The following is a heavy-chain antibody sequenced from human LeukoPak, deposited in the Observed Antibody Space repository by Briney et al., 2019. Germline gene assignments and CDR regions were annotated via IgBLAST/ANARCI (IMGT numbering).Heavy chain of an antibody. Sequence: GGSLRPSCAASGFTFSNYDMHWVRQATGKGLEWVSGIGIAGDTYYPGSVKGRFTISRENAKNSLYLQMNSLTVGDTGVYYCVGAIWGRNYWGQGTLVTVSS. J-gene: IGHJ4*02. CDR2: IGIAGDT. D-gene: IGHD2-2*02. V-gene: IGHV3-13*04. CDR3: VGAIWGRNY. CDR1: GFTFSNYD.